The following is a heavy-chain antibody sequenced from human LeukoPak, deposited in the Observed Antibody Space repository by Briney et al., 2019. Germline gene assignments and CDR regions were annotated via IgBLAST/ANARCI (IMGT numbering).Heavy chain of an antibody. CDR2: ISSSAGTI. V-gene: IGHV3-48*03. CDR1: GFTFSSYE. J-gene: IGHJ4*02. Sequence: GGSLRLSCAASGFTFSSYEMNWVRQAPGKGLEWVSFISSSAGTIYYADSVKGRFTISRDNAKNSLYLQMSSLRAEDTAVYYCARGPYSSGWYIDYWGQGTLVTVS. CDR3: ARGPYSSGWYIDY. D-gene: IGHD6-19*01.